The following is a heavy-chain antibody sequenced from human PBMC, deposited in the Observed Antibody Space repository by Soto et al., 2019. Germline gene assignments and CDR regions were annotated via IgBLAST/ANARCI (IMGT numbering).Heavy chain of an antibody. CDR2: IVPSDSYT. J-gene: IGHJ6*02. D-gene: IGHD4-17*01. CDR3: ARGYGDYQYYYGMDV. Sequence: GESLKISCKGSGYNFTSYWISWVRQMPGKGLEWMGRIVPSDSYTNYSPSFQGHVTISADKSISTAYLQWSSLKASDTAMYYCARGYGDYQYYYGMDVWGQGTTVTVSS. CDR1: GYNFTSYW. V-gene: IGHV5-10-1*01.